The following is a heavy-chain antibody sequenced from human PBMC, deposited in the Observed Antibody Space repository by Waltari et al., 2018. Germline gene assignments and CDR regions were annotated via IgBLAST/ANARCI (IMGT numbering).Heavy chain of an antibody. V-gene: IGHV3-21*01. Sequence: EVQLVESGGGLVKPGGSLRHSCAASGFTFSSYSMNWVRQAPGKGLGWVSSISSSSSYIYYADSVKGRFTISRDNAKNSLYLQMNSLRAEDTAVYYCARALRRDYWGQGTLVTVSS. CDR3: ARALRRDY. CDR1: GFTFSSYS. J-gene: IGHJ4*02. CDR2: ISSSSSYI.